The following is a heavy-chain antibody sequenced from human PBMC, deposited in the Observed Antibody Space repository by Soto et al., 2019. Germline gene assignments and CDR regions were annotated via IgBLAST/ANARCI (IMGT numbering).Heavy chain of an antibody. CDR3: ARVLPPVDP. CDR1: GYTFTSYG. V-gene: IGHV1-18*01. Sequence: QVQLVQSGAEVKKPGASVKVSCKASGYTFTSYGISWVRQAPGQGLEWMGWINAYNGNTNYAQKLQGRVTMTTDTTTRTAYMELRSMISADTAVYYCARVLPPVDPWGQGTLVTVSS. J-gene: IGHJ5*02. CDR2: INAYNGNT.